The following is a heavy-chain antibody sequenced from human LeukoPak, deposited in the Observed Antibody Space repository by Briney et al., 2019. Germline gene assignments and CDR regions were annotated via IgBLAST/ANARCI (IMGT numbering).Heavy chain of an antibody. V-gene: IGHV1-3*01. D-gene: IGHD1-7*01. J-gene: IGHJ4*02. Sequence: GASVKVSCKASGYTFTSYAMHWVRQAPGQRLEWMGWITAGNGNTKYSQKFQGRVTITRDTSASTAYMELSSLRSEDTAVYYCAREVNRDYLYDYWGQGTLVTVSS. CDR1: GYTFTSYA. CDR3: AREVNRDYLYDY. CDR2: ITAGNGNT.